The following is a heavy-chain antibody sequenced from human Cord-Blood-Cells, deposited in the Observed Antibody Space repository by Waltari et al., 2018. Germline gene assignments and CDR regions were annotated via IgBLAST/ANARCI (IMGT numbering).Heavy chain of an antibody. D-gene: IGHD6-13*01. J-gene: IGHJ4*02. CDR3: AREGIAAAAHFDY. V-gene: IGHV3-53*02. Sequence: EVQLVETGGGLIQPGGSLRLSCAASGFTASTNYLRWVRQAPGKGLEWVSVIYSGGSTYYADSVKGRFTISRDNSKNTLYLQMNSLRAEDTAVYYCAREGIAAAAHFDYWGQGTLVTVSS. CDR2: IYSGGST. CDR1: GFTASTNY.